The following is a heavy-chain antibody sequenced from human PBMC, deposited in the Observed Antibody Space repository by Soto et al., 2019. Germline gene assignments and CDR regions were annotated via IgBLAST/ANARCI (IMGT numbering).Heavy chain of an antibody. D-gene: IGHD4-17*01. V-gene: IGHV1-8*01. CDR3: ARWDYGVYARFDY. CDR1: GYTFTSHD. CDR2: MNPNRGNT. Sequence: QVQLVQSGTEVKKPGASVKVSCKASGYTFTSHDINWVRQATGQGLEWMGWMNPNRGNTGYAQKFQGRVTMTRNTSISTAYMELSSLRSEDTAVYYCARWDYGVYARFDYWGQGTLVTVSS. J-gene: IGHJ4*02.